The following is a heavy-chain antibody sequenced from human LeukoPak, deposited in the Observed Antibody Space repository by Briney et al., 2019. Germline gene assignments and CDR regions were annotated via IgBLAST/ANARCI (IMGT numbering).Heavy chain of an antibody. J-gene: IGHJ4*02. Sequence: KPSETLSLTCTVSGGSISSYYWSWIRQPPGKGLEWIGYIYYSGTTNYNPSLKSRVTISIDTSKNQFSLKLSSVTAADTAVYYSARDSSQVDGDIFDYWGQGTLVTVSS. CDR2: IYYSGTT. CDR3: ARDSSQVDGDIFDY. CDR1: GGSISSYY. D-gene: IGHD4-17*01. V-gene: IGHV4-59*01.